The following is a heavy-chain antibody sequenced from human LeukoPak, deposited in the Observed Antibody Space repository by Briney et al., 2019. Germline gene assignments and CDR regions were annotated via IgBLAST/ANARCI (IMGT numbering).Heavy chain of an antibody. J-gene: IGHJ4*02. V-gene: IGHV4-38-2*02. CDR2: IYHSGNT. CDR1: GSSLIRDCY. CDR3: ARVVSGWYHVDY. Sequence: SETLSLTCTASGSSLIRDCYWGWVRQPPGKGLEWIGNIYHSGNTYYNPSLKSRVTISLDTSKGQFSLRLNSVTAADTAVYYCARVVSGWYHVDYWGQGSLVTVSP. D-gene: IGHD6-19*01.